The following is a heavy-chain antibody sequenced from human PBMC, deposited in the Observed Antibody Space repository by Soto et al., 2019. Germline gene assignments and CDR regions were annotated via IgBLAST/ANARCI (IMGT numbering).Heavy chain of an antibody. CDR3: AGPSNTVADHFAL. CDR1: GYTFTIYW. Sequence: PGESLKISCQVSGYTFTIYWLDWVRQLPGKGLEWMGIIYPSDSDTRYSPSFQGHVTISADQSINTAYLDWDSQKATDTAIYYCAGPSNTVADHFALWGQGTPVTVSS. J-gene: IGHJ4*02. CDR2: IYPSDSDT. V-gene: IGHV5-51*01. D-gene: IGHD4-17*01.